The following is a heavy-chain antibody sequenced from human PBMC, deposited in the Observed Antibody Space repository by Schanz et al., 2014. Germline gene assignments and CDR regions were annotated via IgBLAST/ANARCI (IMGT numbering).Heavy chain of an antibody. CDR3: ARGYSSSMDV. V-gene: IGHV3-7*01. D-gene: IGHD6-6*01. Sequence: EVQLVESGGGLVQPGGSLRLSCAASGFIFNDYYMNWIRQAPGKGLEWVAAINQAASVQYYVDSVKGRFTISRDNSKNTLYLQMNSLRAEDTAVYYCARGYSSSMDVWGQGTTVTVSS. J-gene: IGHJ6*02. CDR1: GFIFNDYY. CDR2: INQAASVQ.